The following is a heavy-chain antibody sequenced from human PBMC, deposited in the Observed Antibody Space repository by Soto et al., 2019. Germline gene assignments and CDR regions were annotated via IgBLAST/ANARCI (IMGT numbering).Heavy chain of an antibody. V-gene: IGHV3-53*01. CDR2: IYSGGST. J-gene: IGHJ6*02. D-gene: IGHD2-21*02. CDR1: GFTVSSNY. Sequence: PGGSLRLSCAASGFTVSSNYMSWVRQAPGKGLEWVSVIYSGGSTYYADSVKGRFTISRDNSKNTLYLQMNSLRAEDTAVYYCARDRGTVVTPIGYYYYYGMDVWGQGTTVTVSS. CDR3: ARDRGTVVTPIGYYYYYGMDV.